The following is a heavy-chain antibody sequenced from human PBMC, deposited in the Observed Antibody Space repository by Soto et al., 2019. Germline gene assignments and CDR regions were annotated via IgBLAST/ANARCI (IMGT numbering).Heavy chain of an antibody. Sequence: QVQLVQSGAEVKKPGSSVKVSCKASGGTFNNYAISWVRQAPGQGLEWMGGIIPTIGTADYAHKFQGRLAISSDDSTGTTCMELSSLRSEDTALYYCARGGVDVVATSAFDYWGQGTLVTVSS. J-gene: IGHJ4*02. CDR3: ARGGVDVVATSAFDY. CDR2: IIPTIGTA. CDR1: GGTFNNYA. V-gene: IGHV1-69*01. D-gene: IGHD5-12*01.